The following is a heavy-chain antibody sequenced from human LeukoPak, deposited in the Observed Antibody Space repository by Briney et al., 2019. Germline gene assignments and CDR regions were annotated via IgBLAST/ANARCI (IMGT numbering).Heavy chain of an antibody. CDR3: ARDPRAYYDSSGYPYFDY. D-gene: IGHD3-22*01. CDR1: GYTFTSYY. Sequence: ASVKVSCKASGYTFTSYYMRWVRQAPGQGLEWMGIINPSGGSTSYAQKFQGRVTMTRDTSTSTVYMELSSLRSEDTAVYYCARDPRAYYDSSGYPYFDYWDQGTLVTVSS. CDR2: INPSGGST. V-gene: IGHV1-46*01. J-gene: IGHJ4*02.